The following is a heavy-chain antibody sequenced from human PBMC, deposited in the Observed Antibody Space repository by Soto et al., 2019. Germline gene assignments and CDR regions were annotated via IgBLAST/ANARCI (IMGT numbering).Heavy chain of an antibody. CDR3: AHTVGLVVVTSEDEYFQH. Sequence: QITLKESGPTLVKPTQTLTLTCTFSGFSLSTSGVGVGWIRQPPGKALEWLAVIYWDDDKGYSPSLKHRLTITKDTSKNQVVLTMTNMDPVDTATYYCAHTVGLVVVTSEDEYFQHWGQGTQVTVSS. CDR1: GFSLSTSGVG. V-gene: IGHV2-5*02. CDR2: IYWDDDK. D-gene: IGHD2-15*01. J-gene: IGHJ1*01.